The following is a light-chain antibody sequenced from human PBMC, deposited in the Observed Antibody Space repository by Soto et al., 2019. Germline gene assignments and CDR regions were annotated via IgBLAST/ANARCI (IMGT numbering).Light chain of an antibody. CDR2: GAS. Sequence: VLTQSPATPSLSPGERATLSCRASQSVSSSYLAWYQQKPGQAPRLLIYGASSRATGIPDRFSGSGSGTDFTLTISRLEPEDFAVYYCQQYCSSPRTFGQGTKVDIK. V-gene: IGKV3-20*01. J-gene: IGKJ1*01. CDR1: QSVSSSY. CDR3: QQYCSSPRT.